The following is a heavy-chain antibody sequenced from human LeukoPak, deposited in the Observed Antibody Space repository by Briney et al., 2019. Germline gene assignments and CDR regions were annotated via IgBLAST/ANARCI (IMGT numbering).Heavy chain of an antibody. Sequence: SETLSLTCTVSGGSISSSSYYWGWIRQPPGKGLEWIGSIYYSGSTYYNPSLKSRVTISVDTSKNQFSLKLSSVTAADTAVYHCARDKQLGVDPWGQGTLVTVSS. CDR2: IYYSGST. J-gene: IGHJ5*02. CDR1: GGSISSSSYY. D-gene: IGHD6-13*01. V-gene: IGHV4-39*07. CDR3: ARDKQLGVDP.